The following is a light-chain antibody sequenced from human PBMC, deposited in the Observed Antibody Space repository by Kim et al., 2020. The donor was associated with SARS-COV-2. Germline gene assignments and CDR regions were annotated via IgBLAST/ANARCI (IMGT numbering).Light chain of an antibody. CDR2: HAS. CDR3: QVWDSRSDQNV. Sequence: ALGATGRITCWGDSSGIKRVHWYPQPPAQAPVVVIPHASDRPSGIPERFSGSKSGNTATLIISRVEAGDEADYYCQVWDSRSDQNVFGAGTKVTVL. V-gene: IGLV3-21*04. J-gene: IGLJ1*01. CDR1: SSGIKR.